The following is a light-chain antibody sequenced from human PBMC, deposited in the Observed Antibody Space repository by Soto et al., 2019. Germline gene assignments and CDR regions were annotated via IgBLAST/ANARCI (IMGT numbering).Light chain of an antibody. Sequence: QSVLTQPPSASGSPGQSVTISCTGTSSDVGAYDYVSWYQQHPGEAPKLMIYEVTKRPSGVPDRFSGSKSGNTASLTVSGLQTEDEADYYCSSFANXNNFVFGTGTKVTVL. CDR1: SSDVGAYDY. CDR3: SSFANXNNFV. V-gene: IGLV2-8*01. CDR2: EVT. J-gene: IGLJ1*01.